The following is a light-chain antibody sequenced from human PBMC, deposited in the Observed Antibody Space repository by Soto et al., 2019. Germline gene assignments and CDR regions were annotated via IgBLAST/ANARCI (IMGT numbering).Light chain of an antibody. CDR2: GAS. Sequence: IVLTQSPGTLSLSPGERATLSCRASQSISSSYLAWFQQKLGQAPRLLIYGASSSATGIPDRFSGSGSGTDFTLTISRLEPEDFAVYYCQQYGTSSWTFGQATKVEIK. V-gene: IGKV3-20*01. CDR1: QSISSSY. CDR3: QQYGTSSWT. J-gene: IGKJ1*01.